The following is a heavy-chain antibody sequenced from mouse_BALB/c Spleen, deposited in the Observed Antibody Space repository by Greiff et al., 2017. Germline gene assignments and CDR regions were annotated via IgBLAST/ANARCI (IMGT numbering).Heavy chain of an antibody. CDR2: IFPGSGST. D-gene: IGHD3-3*01. V-gene: IGHV1-85*01. Sequence: QVQLQQSGAELVKPGASVKLSCKASGYTFTSYDINWVRQRPEQGLEWIGWIFPGSGSTNYNEKFKGKATFTADTSSNTAYMQLSSLTSEDSAVYCCARGGRAWFAYWGQGTLVTVSA. CDR3: ARGGRAWFAY. CDR1: GYTFTSYD. J-gene: IGHJ3*01.